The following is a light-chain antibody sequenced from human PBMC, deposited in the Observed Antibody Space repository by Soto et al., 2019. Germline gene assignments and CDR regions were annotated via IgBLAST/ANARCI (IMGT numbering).Light chain of an antibody. CDR1: QGISSY. J-gene: IGKJ3*01. V-gene: IGKV1-9*01. CDR3: QQLNTYPRT. Sequence: DIPLTQSPSFLSSSVGDRVTITCRASQGISSYLAWYQQKPGKAPKLLIYAASTLQSGVPSRFSGSGSGTEFTLTISSLQPEDFATYYCQQLNTYPRTFGPGTKVDI. CDR2: AAS.